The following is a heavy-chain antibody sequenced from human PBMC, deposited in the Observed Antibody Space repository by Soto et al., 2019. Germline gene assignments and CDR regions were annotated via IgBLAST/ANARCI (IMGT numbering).Heavy chain of an antibody. V-gene: IGHV3-21*01. D-gene: IGHD5-18*01. J-gene: IGHJ4*02. CDR3: AREPGYSYGGFDY. Sequence: EVQLVESGGGLVKPGGSLRLSCAASGFTFSSYSMNWVPPAPGKGLEWVSSISSSSSYIYYANSVKGRFTISRDNAKNSLYLQMKSLRAEDTAVYYCAREPGYSYGGFDYWGQGTLVTVSS. CDR2: ISSSSSYI. CDR1: GFTFSSYS.